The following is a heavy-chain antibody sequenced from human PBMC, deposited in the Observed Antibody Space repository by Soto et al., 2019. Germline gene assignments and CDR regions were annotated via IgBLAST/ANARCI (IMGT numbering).Heavy chain of an antibody. V-gene: IGHV3-33*08. D-gene: IGHD3-22*01. CDR1: GFAFNTHG. J-gene: IGHJ5*02. CDR3: VTSSGYH. CDR2: IWFDGTNE. Sequence: QAQLVESGGGVVHPGMSLTLSCVASGFAFNTHGMNWVRQAPGGGLELVAVIWFDGTNEYYSDSVKGRFTIFRDNSRNTLHLQMRGLRVDDTAIYYCVTSSGYHWGQGTLVTVSS.